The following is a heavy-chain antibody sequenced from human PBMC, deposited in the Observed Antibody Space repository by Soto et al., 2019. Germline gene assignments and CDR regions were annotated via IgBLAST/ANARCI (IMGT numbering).Heavy chain of an antibody. J-gene: IGHJ4*02. D-gene: IGHD6-13*01. V-gene: IGHV3-74*01. Sequence: GSLRLSCAASGFTFSSYWMHWVRQAPGKGLVWVSRINSDGSSTSYADSVKGRFTISRDNAKNTLYLQMNSLRAEDTAVYYCARPLGIAAAGGYWGQGTLVTVSS. CDR1: GFTFSSYW. CDR2: INSDGSST. CDR3: ARPLGIAAAGGY.